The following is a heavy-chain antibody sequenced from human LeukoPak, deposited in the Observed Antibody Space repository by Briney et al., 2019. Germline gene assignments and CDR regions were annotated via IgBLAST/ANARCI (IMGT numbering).Heavy chain of an antibody. V-gene: IGHV3-48*03. J-gene: IGHJ6*03. CDR3: ARVDSYYYYYMDV. CDR2: ISSSGSAI. Sequence: PGGSLRLSCAASGFTFSSYEMNWVRQSPGKGLEWVSYISSSGSAIYYADSVKGRFTISRDNAKNSLYLQMNSLRAEDTAVYYCARVDSYYYYYMDVWGKGTTVTVSS. CDR1: GFTFSSYE. D-gene: IGHD3-22*01.